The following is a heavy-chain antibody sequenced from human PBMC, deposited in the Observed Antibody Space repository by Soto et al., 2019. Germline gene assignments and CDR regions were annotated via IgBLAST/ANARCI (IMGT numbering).Heavy chain of an antibody. CDR2: MNPNSGNT. J-gene: IGHJ6*01. CDR1: GYTFTSYD. D-gene: IGHD5-18*01. Sequence: QVQLVQSGAEVKKPGASVKVSCKASGYTFTSYDINWVRQATGQGIEWMGWMNPNSGNTGYAQKFPSIVTMTTNTSLCTVYMDLSSLRSEDTSVYYCARASQWIQLWLNYYYYYSMDVWGQGTTVTVSS. CDR3: ARASQWIQLWLNYYYYYSMDV. V-gene: IGHV1-8*01.